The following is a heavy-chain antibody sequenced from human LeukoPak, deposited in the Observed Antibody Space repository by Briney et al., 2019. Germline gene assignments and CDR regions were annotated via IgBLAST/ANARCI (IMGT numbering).Heavy chain of an antibody. CDR1: GFTFDDYA. CDR3: ARDLSYLAAGAGYFDY. V-gene: IGHV3-9*01. J-gene: IGHJ4*02. CDR2: ISWNSGSI. Sequence: GGSLRLSCAASGFTFDDYAMHWVRQAPGKGLEWVSGISWNSGSIGYADSVKGRFTISRDNAKNSLYLQMNNLRGEDTAVYYRARDLSYLAAGAGYFDYWGQGALVTVSS. D-gene: IGHD6-13*01.